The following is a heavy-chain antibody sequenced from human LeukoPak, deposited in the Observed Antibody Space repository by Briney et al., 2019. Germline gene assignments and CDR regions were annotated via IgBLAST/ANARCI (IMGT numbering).Heavy chain of an antibody. Sequence: GGSLRLSCAASGFTVNSNSMCWVRQAPGKGLSWVSVIYSDGRTSYADSVKDRFTISRDNSKNTVYLQMDSLRAEDTAVYYCARGTPGIAAGLFASWGQGTLVTVSS. V-gene: IGHV3-66*01. D-gene: IGHD6-13*01. CDR1: GFTVNSNS. CDR2: IYSDGRT. CDR3: ARGTPGIAAGLFAS. J-gene: IGHJ4*02.